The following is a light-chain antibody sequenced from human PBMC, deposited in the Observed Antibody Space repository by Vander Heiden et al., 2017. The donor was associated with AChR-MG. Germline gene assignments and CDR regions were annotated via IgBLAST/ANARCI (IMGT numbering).Light chain of an antibody. CDR2: GAS. Sequence: EIVLTPSPGTLSLSPGERATLTCRASQSISNSYLAWYQQKPGQAPRLLIYGASCRATGNPDRFSGSGSGTDFTLSINRLEPEDFAVYYCQQYGSSPYTFGQGTKLEIK. CDR3: QQYGSSPYT. V-gene: IGKV3-20*01. J-gene: IGKJ2*01. CDR1: QSISNSY.